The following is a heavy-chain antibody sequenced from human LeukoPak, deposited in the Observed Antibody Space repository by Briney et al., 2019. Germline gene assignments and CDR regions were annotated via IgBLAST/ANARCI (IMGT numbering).Heavy chain of an antibody. CDR2: ISYDGSNK. Sequence: PGGSLRLSCAASGFTFSSYAMHWVRQAPGKGLEWVAVISYDGSNKYYADSVKGRFTISRDNSKNTLYLQMNSLRVEDTAVYYCARDHEGSGSGSEHDYWGQGTLVTVSS. D-gene: IGHD3-10*01. CDR3: ARDHEGSGSGSEHDY. V-gene: IGHV3-30-3*01. J-gene: IGHJ4*02. CDR1: GFTFSSYA.